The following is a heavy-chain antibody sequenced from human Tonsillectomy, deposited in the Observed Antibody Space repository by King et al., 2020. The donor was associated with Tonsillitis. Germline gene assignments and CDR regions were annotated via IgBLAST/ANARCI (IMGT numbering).Heavy chain of an antibody. CDR3: ARDRDEYSFDY. Sequence: VQLVESGGGVVQPGRSLRLSCAASGFTFSSYDIHWVRQAPGKGLEWVAVISYDGSNKYYADSVQGRFTISRDNSKNRLYLQMNSLRAEDTAVYYCARDRDEYSFDYWGQGTLVTVSS. CDR2: ISYDGSNK. D-gene: IGHD6-6*01. J-gene: IGHJ4*02. V-gene: IGHV3-33*05. CDR1: GFTFSSYD.